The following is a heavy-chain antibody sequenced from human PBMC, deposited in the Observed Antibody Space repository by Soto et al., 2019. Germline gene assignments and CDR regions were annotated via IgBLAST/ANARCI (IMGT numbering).Heavy chain of an antibody. J-gene: IGHJ5*02. D-gene: IGHD3-16*01. CDR1: GVTFTCSA. CDR3: APTPWGEGTASP. CDR2: IVVGSGNT. V-gene: IGHV1-58*01. Sequence: SAKVSSESSGVTFTCSAVRWVRQDRGQRLEWIGWIVVGSGNTNYAQKFQERVTITRDMSTSTAYMELSSLRSEDTAVYYCAPTPWGEGTASPWGQGTLVTVS.